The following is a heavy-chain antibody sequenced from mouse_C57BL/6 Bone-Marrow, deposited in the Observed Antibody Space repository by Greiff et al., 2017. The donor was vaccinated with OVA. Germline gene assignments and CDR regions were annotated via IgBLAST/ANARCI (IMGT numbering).Heavy chain of an antibody. V-gene: IGHV1-50*01. Sequence: QVQLQQPGAELVKPGASVKLSCKASGYTFTSYWMQWVKQRPGQGLEWIGEIDPSDSYTNYNQKFKGKATLTVDTSSSTAYMQLSSLTSEDSAVYYCASTGYAMEYWGQGTSVTVSS. CDR3: ASTGYAMEY. J-gene: IGHJ4*01. D-gene: IGHD1-1*01. CDR2: IDPSDSYT. CDR1: GYTFTSYW.